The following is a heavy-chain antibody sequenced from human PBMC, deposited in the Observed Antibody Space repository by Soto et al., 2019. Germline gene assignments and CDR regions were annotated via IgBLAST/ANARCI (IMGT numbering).Heavy chain of an antibody. V-gene: IGHV1-24*01. CDR3: ATARLRFLEWSANNWFDP. CDR1: GYTLTELS. CDR2: FDPEDGET. Sequence: GASVKVSCKVSGYTLTELSMHWVRQAPGKGLEWMGGFDPEDGETIYAQKFQGRVTMTEDTSTDTAYMELSSLRSEDTAVYYSATARLRFLEWSANNWFDPWGQGTLVTVSS. J-gene: IGHJ5*02. D-gene: IGHD3-3*01.